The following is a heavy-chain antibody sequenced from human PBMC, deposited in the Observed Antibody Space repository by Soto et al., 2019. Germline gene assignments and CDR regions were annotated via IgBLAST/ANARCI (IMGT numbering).Heavy chain of an antibody. V-gene: IGHV4-39*01. Sequence: PSETLSLTCTVSGGSISSSSYYWGWIRQPPGKGLEWIGSIYYSGSTYYNPSLKSRVTISVDTSKNQFSPKLSSVTAADTAVYYCARGRTGKAARLGPPLHYWGQGTLVTVSS. CDR1: GGSISSSSYY. CDR3: ARGRTGKAARLGPPLHY. D-gene: IGHD6-6*01. J-gene: IGHJ4*02. CDR2: IYYSGST.